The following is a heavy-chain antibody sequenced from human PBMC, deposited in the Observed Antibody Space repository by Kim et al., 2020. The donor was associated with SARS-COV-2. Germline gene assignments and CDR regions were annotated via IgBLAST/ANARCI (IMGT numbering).Heavy chain of an antibody. Sequence: GGSPRLSCATSGFTFSAYDMNWVRQAPGKGLEWLSFITKSSTTIYYADSVKGRFTTSRDNAKNSLHLQMNSLKDEDTAVYHCVRDRMGGAFDIWGQGTLVTVSS. CDR2: ITKSSTTI. CDR1: GFTFSAYD. D-gene: IGHD3-16*01. J-gene: IGHJ3*02. V-gene: IGHV3-48*02. CDR3: VRDRMGGAFDI.